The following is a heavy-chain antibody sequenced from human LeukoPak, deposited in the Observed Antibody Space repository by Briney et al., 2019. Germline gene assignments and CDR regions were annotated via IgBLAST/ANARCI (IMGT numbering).Heavy chain of an antibody. Sequence: GGSLRLSCAASGFTFSSYGMHWVRQAPGKGLEWVAVIWYDGSNKYYADSVKGRFTISRDNSKNTLYLQMNSLRAEDTAVYYCAKEQDDSSGLDAFDTWGQGTMVTVSS. D-gene: IGHD3-22*01. CDR2: IWYDGSNK. CDR1: GFTFSSYG. CDR3: AKEQDDSSGLDAFDT. V-gene: IGHV3-30*02. J-gene: IGHJ3*02.